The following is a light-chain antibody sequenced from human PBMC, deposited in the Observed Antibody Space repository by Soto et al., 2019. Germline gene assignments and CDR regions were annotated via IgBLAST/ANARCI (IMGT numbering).Light chain of an antibody. J-gene: IGKJ1*01. CDR2: KAS. Sequence: DIQMTQSPSTLSASVGDRVTITCRASQSSSSWLAWYQQKPGTAPKLLIYKASTLQSGVPSRFSGSGSGTEFTLTISSLPPDDSATYYCQQYNDNWTFGQGTKVEIK. V-gene: IGKV1-5*03. CDR3: QQYNDNWT. CDR1: QSSSSW.